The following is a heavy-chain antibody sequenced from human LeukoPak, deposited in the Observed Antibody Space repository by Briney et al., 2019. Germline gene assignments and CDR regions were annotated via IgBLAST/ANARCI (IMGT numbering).Heavy chain of an antibody. CDR3: ARRPAPQGYFDWLSLYYFDY. CDR2: IYYSGST. V-gene: IGHV4-31*03. J-gene: IGHJ4*02. D-gene: IGHD3-9*01. Sequence: PSETLSLTCTVSGGSISSGGYYWSWIRQHPGKGLEWIGYIYYSGSTYYNPSLKSRVTISVDTSKNQFSLKLSSVTAADTAVYYCARRPAPQGYFDWLSLYYFDYWGQGTLVTVSS. CDR1: GGSISSGGYY.